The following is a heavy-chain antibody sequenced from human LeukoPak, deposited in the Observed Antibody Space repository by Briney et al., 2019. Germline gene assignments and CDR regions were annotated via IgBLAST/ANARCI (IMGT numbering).Heavy chain of an antibody. J-gene: IGHJ3*02. V-gene: IGHV3-15*01. D-gene: IGHD1-26*01. Sequence: GGSLRLSCVASGFTFSNAWMSWVRQAPGKGLEWVGRIKSKTDGGTTDYGAPVKGRFIISRDDSKNTLYLQMNGLKIEDTAVYYCITDPGEWEPIWGQGTMVTVSS. CDR3: ITDPGEWEPI. CDR1: GFTFSNAW. CDR2: IKSKTDGGTT.